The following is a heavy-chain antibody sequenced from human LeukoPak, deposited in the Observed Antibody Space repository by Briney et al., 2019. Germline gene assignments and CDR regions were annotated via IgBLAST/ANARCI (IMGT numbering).Heavy chain of an antibody. Sequence: GGSLRLSCAAPGSTVSSNYMSWVRQAPGKGLEWVSVIYSGGSTYYADSVKGRFTISRDNSKNTLYLQMNSLRAEDTAVYYCARDRHGGDRYRVDPWGQGTLVTVSS. D-gene: IGHD5-12*01. CDR3: ARDRHGGDRYRVDP. CDR2: IYSGGST. CDR1: GSTVSSNY. V-gene: IGHV3-53*01. J-gene: IGHJ5*02.